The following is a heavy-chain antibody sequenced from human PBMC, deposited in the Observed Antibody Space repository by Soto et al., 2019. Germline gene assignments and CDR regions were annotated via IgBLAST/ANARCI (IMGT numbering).Heavy chain of an antibody. CDR1: GFSFSSYS. CDR3: ARDRAVAGTYYYYGMDV. V-gene: IGHV3-21*01. CDR2: ISSSSSYI. J-gene: IGHJ6*02. Sequence: GGSLRLSCAASGFSFSSYSMNWVRQAPGKGLEWVSSISSSSSYIYYADSVKGRFTISRDNAKNSLYLQMNSLRSEDTAVYYCARDRAVAGTYYYYGMDVWRQGTTVTVSS. D-gene: IGHD6-19*01.